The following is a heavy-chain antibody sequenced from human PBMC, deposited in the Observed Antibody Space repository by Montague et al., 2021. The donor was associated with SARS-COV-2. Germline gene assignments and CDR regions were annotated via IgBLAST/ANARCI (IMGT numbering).Heavy chain of an antibody. CDR3: ARVRAVPAAMRIFSLGRSYYGMDV. CDR1: GGSISSINW. Sequence: SETLSLTCVVSGGSISSINWWSWIRQPPGKGLEWIGEINHSGSTNCNPSLKSRVTISVDTSKNQFSLKLSSVTAADTAVYYCARVRAVPAAMRIFSLGRSYYGMDVWGQGTTVTVSS. J-gene: IGHJ6*02. D-gene: IGHD2-2*01. V-gene: IGHV4-4*02. CDR2: INHSGST.